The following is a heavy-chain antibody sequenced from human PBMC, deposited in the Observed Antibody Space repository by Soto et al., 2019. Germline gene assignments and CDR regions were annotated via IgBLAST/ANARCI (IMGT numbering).Heavy chain of an antibody. Sequence: GGSLRLSCTASGFTFGDYAMSWVRQAPGKGLEWVGFIRSKAYGGTTEYAASVKGRFTISRDDSKSIAYLQMNSLKTEDTAVYYCTVGAPRYYGMDVWGQGTTVTVSS. CDR2: IRSKAYGGTT. D-gene: IGHD1-26*01. J-gene: IGHJ6*02. CDR3: TVGAPRYYGMDV. CDR1: GFTFGDYA. V-gene: IGHV3-49*04.